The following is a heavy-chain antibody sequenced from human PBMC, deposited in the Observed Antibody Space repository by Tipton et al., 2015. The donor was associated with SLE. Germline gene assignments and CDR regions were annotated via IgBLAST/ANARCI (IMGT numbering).Heavy chain of an antibody. D-gene: IGHD6-19*01. CDR1: GGSISSGGYS. CDR2: IYHSGST. V-gene: IGHV4-30-2*01. J-gene: IGHJ4*02. CDR3: ARDMDWSSGWYPLGY. Sequence: TLSLTCAVSGGSISSGGYSWSWIRQPPGKGLEWIGYIYHSGSTYCNPSLKSRVTISVDRSKNQFSLKLSSVTAADTAVYYCARDMDWSSGWYPLGYWGQGTLVTVSS.